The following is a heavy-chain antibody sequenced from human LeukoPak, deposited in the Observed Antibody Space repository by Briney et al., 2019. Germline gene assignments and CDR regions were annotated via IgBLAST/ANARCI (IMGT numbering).Heavy chain of an antibody. J-gene: IGHJ6*03. V-gene: IGHV1-18*01. Sequence: ASVKVSCKASGYTFTSYGISWVRQAPGQGLEWMGWISAYNGNTNYAQKFQGRVTITADESTSTAYMELSSLRSEDTAVYYCATSGYSSGWSDYYYYYYMDVWGKGTTVTISS. CDR2: ISAYNGNT. CDR3: ATSGYSSGWSDYYYYYYMDV. CDR1: GYTFTSYG. D-gene: IGHD6-19*01.